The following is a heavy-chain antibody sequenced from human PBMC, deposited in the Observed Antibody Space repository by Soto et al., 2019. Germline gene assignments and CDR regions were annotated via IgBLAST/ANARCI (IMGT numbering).Heavy chain of an antibody. CDR1: GDSVSSNSAA. J-gene: IGHJ6*02. D-gene: IGHD6-19*01. Sequence: SQTLSLTCAISGDSVSSNSAAWNWIRQSPSRGLEWLGRTYYRSKWYNDYAVSVKSRITINPDTSKNQFSLQLNSVTPEDTAVYYCARDCCTVAGTVGSASSSCYYYGMDVWGQGTTVTVSS. CDR2: TYYRSKWYN. CDR3: ARDCCTVAGTVGSASSSCYYYGMDV. V-gene: IGHV6-1*01.